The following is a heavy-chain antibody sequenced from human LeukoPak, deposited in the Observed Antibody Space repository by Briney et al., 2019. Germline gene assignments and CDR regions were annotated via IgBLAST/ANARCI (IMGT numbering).Heavy chain of an antibody. V-gene: IGHV1-2*02. J-gene: IGHJ4*02. CDR1: GYTFTGYD. CDR2: INSKTGGT. Sequence: GASVKVSCKASGYTFTGYDIHWVRQAPGQGLEWMGRINSKTGGTTYVQKFQGRVAMTRDTSISTAYMELNSLRSDDTAIYYCARDVSGSLDYWGQGTLVTVSS. CDR3: ARDVSGSLDY. D-gene: IGHD5-12*01.